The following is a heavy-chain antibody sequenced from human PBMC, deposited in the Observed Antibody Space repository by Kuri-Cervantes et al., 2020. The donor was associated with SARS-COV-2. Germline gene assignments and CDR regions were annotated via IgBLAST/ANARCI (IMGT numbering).Heavy chain of an antibody. J-gene: IGHJ4*02. V-gene: IGHV4-39*07. CDR2: IYYSGST. D-gene: IGHD5-18*01. Sequence: SETLSLTCTVSGGSISSSSYYWGWIRQPPGKGLEWIGSIYYSGSTYYNPSLKSRVTISVDRSKNQSSLKLSSVTAADTAVYYCARGIWLRGYFDYWGQGTLVTVSS. CDR1: GGSISSSSYY. CDR3: ARGIWLRGYFDY.